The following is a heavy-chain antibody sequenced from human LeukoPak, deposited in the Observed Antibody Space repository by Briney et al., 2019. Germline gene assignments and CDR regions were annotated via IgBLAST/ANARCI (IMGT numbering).Heavy chain of an antibody. CDR1: GFAFNTAW. Sequence: PGGSLRLSCVASGFAFNTAWMTWVRQAPGKGLEWVSRIKSKADGETAHYSAPVKGRFIISRDDSKNMLYLQMNTLKTEDTAVYYCAADWPGRFYPFDHWGQGTLVTVSS. J-gene: IGHJ4*02. V-gene: IGHV3-15*01. CDR3: AADWPGRFYPFDH. D-gene: IGHD2/OR15-2a*01. CDR2: IKSKADGETA.